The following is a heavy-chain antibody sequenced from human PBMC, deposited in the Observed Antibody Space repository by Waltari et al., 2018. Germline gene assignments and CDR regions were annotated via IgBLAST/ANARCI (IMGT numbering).Heavy chain of an antibody. Sequence: EVQLVESGGGLIQPRGSLRLSCAASGFTVSSNYMSWVRQAPGKGPEVVSVIYSGCSTYYADAVKGRFTNSRDNSKNTLYLQMNSRRAEDTAVYYCAGAYYYDSSGQGAFDIWGQGTMVTVSS. CDR2: IYSGCST. CDR3: AGAYYYDSSGQGAFDI. CDR1: GFTVSSNY. D-gene: IGHD3-22*01. V-gene: IGHV3-53*01. J-gene: IGHJ3*02.